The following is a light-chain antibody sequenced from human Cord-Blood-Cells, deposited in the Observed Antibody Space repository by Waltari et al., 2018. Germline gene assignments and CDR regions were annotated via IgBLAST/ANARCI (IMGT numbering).Light chain of an antibody. V-gene: IGLV2-14*01. CDR3: SSYTSSSTLV. Sequence: QSALTQPASVSGSPGQSITISCTGTSSDVGGYNYVSWYQQQPGKAPKLMIYEVSNRPSGVSNRFSGSKSGNTASLTISGLQADDEADYYCSSYTSSSTLVFGGGTKLTVL. J-gene: IGLJ3*02. CDR1: SSDVGGYNY. CDR2: EVS.